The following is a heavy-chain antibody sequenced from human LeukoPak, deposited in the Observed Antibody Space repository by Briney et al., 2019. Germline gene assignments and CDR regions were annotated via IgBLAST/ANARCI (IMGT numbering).Heavy chain of an antibody. V-gene: IGHV3-23*01. CDR3: ARGRSQLWSDDAFDI. CDR2: ISGSGGST. Sequence: GGSLRLSCAASGFTFSSYAMSWVRQAPGMGLEWVSAISGSGGSTYYADSVKGRFTISRDNSKNTLYLQMNSLRAEDTAVYYCARGRSQLWSDDAFDIWGQGTMVTVSS. D-gene: IGHD5-18*01. J-gene: IGHJ3*02. CDR1: GFTFSSYA.